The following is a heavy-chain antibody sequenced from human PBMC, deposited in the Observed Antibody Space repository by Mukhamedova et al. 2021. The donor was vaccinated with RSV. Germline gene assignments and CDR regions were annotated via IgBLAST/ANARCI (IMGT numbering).Heavy chain of an antibody. Sequence: FTSSYMHWVRQAPGQGLEWMGIINPSGGSPRYEQKFQARVTLTREPPTSTAYLELSSLGPEDRAGYYCARGDKGMGGSLTYWGQG. CDR1: FTSSY. CDR2: INPSGGSP. CDR3: ARGDKGMGGSLTY. J-gene: IGHJ4*02. D-gene: IGHD1-26*01. V-gene: IGHV1-46*01.